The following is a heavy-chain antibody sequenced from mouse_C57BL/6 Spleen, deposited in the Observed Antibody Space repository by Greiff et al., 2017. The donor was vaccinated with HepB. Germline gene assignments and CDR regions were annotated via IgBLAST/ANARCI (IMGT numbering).Heavy chain of an antibody. Sequence: QVQLKESGAELARPGASVKLSCKASGYTFTSYGISWVKQRTGQGLEWIGEIYPRSGNTYYNEKFKGKATLTADKSSSTAYMELRSLTSEDSAVYFCARSSDSSGPFAYWGQGTLVTVSA. D-gene: IGHD3-2*02. V-gene: IGHV1-81*01. CDR2: IYPRSGNT. CDR1: GYTFTSYG. J-gene: IGHJ3*01. CDR3: ARSSDSSGPFAY.